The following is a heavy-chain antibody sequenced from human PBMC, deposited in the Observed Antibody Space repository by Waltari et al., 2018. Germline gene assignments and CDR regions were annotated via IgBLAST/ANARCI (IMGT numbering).Heavy chain of an antibody. CDR3: ARARTEYSSGWDAFDN. J-gene: IGHJ4*02. CDR1: GYTCGAYY. Sequence: QVQMVQSGPDVVKPGASVKVSCETSGYTCGAYYIHWLRQAPGQGPEWLGWIDPINGVTKYAQKFQGRVTMTKDTATSSAHAELRSLRSDDTAVYYCARARTEYSSGWDAFDNWGQGTLVTVSS. D-gene: IGHD6-25*01. CDR2: IDPINGVT. V-gene: IGHV1-2*02.